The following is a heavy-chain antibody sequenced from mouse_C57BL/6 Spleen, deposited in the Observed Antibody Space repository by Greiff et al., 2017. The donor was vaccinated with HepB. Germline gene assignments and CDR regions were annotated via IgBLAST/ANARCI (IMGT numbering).Heavy chain of an antibody. Sequence: QVQLQQPGAELVKPGASVKMSCKASGSTFPSYWITWVKQRPGQGLEWIGDIYPGSGSTNYNEKFKSKATLTVDTSSSTAYMQLSSLTSEDSAVYYCARGIYYGNRFDYWGQGTTLTVSS. J-gene: IGHJ2*01. CDR1: GSTFPSYW. V-gene: IGHV1-55*01. D-gene: IGHD2-1*01. CDR3: ARGIYYGNRFDY. CDR2: IYPGSGST.